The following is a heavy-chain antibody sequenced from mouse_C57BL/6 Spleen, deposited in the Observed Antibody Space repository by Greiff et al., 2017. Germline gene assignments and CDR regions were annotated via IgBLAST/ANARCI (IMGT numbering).Heavy chain of an antibody. CDR3: AKAGGNPYYFDY. D-gene: IGHD2-1*01. CDR1: GYTFTSYW. Sequence: QVQLQQPGAELVKPGASVTLSCKASGYTFTSYWMHWVKQRPGQGLEWIGMIHPNSGSTNYNEKFKSKATLTVDKSSSTAYMQLSSLTSEDSAVYYCAKAGGNPYYFDYWGQGTTLTVSS. V-gene: IGHV1-64*01. CDR2: IHPNSGST. J-gene: IGHJ2*01.